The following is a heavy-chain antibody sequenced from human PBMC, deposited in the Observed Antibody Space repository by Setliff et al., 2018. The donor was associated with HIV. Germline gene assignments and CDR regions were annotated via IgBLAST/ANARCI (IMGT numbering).Heavy chain of an antibody. V-gene: IGHV3-11*04. J-gene: IGHJ4*02. Sequence: PGGSLRLSCAASGFTVSTYYMSWIRQAPGKGLEFISYISSRGSTIYYADSVKGRVTLSRDNSKNTLYLQMNSLRPEDTAVYYCARVRLYNNALDYWGQGTLVTVSS. CDR3: ARVRLYNNALDY. CDR2: ISSRGSTI. CDR1: GFTVSTYY. D-gene: IGHD3-10*01.